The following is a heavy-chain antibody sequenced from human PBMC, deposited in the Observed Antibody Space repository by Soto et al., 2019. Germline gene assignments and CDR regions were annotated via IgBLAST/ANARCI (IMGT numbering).Heavy chain of an antibody. D-gene: IGHD3-22*01. CDR3: ARQIYDSDTGPNFQYYYDS. J-gene: IGHJ4*02. V-gene: IGHV5-10-1*01. CDR2: IDPSDSQT. CDR1: GYSFAGYW. Sequence: GESLKISCKGSGYSFAGYWITWVRQKPGKGLEWMGRIDPSDSQTYYSPSFRGHVTISVTKSITTVFLQWSSLRASDTAMYYCARQIYDSDTGPNFQYYYDSWGQGTPVTVSS.